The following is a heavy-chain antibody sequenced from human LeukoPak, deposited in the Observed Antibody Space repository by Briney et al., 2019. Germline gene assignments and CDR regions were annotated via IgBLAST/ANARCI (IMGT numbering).Heavy chain of an antibody. J-gene: IGHJ4*02. V-gene: IGHV4-4*07. CDR2: IYTSGST. CDR1: GGSISTYY. CDR3: AREYCSGARCYSGDY. Sequence: SETLSLTCTVSGGSISTYYWGWIRQPAGKGLEWIGRIYTSGSTDYNPSLKGRVTMSLDTSKNQFSLKLSSVTAADTAVYYRAREYCSGARCYSGDYWGQGTLVTVSS. D-gene: IGHD2-15*01.